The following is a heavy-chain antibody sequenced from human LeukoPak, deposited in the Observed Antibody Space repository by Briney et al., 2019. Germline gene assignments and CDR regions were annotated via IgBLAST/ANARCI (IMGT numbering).Heavy chain of an antibody. Sequence: PSETLSLTCAVSGGSISSSNWWSWVRQPPGKGLEWIGEIYHSGSTNYNPSLKSRVTISVDKSKNQFSLKLSSVTAADTAVYYCATRYYYDSSGYPNNGLAEYFQHWGQGTLVTVSS. J-gene: IGHJ1*01. V-gene: IGHV4-4*02. CDR1: GGSISSSNW. CDR2: IYHSGST. CDR3: ATRYYYDSSGYPNNGLAEYFQH. D-gene: IGHD3-22*01.